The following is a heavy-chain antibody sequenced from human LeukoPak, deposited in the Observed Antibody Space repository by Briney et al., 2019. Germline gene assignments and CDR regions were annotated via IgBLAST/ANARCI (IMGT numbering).Heavy chain of an antibody. V-gene: IGHV4-39*01. CDR2: MYYSGST. J-gene: IGHJ6*03. CDR3: ARQYFYDSSGNYYYYMDV. D-gene: IGHD3-22*01. Sequence: SETLSLTCTVSGGSISSSNYYCAWIRQPPGKGLEWIGSMYYSGSTYYNPSLKSRVTISVDTSKNQFSLKLSSVTAADTAVYYCARQYFYDSSGNYYYYMDVWGKGTTVTISS. CDR1: GGSISSSNYY.